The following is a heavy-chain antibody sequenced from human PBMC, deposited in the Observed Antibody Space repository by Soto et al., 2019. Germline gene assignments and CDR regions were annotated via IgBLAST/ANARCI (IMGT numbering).Heavy chain of an antibody. V-gene: IGHV4-31*02. CDR3: ARARLRAVYAFDI. CDR2: IYYSGST. D-gene: IGHD5-12*01. J-gene: IGHJ3*02. Sequence: WTWIRQRPGKGLERIGYIYYSGSTYYSPSLKSRLSISLDTSKNQFSLRLSSVTAADTAMYYCARARLRAVYAFDIWGQGTMVTVSS.